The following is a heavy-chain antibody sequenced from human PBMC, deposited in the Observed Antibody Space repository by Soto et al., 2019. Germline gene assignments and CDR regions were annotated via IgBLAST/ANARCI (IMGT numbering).Heavy chain of an antibody. Sequence: QVQLVESGGGVVQSGRSLRLSCAMSGFDFTTYGMHWVRQAPGKGLEWVAVIWYDGSNEDYADSVKGRFTISRDNLKKSVFLQMNSLRGEDTAVYYCSRRFLGLGHEYGMDVWGQGTTVIVSS. V-gene: IGHV3-33*01. CDR2: IWYDGSNE. J-gene: IGHJ6*02. D-gene: IGHD3-10*01. CDR3: SRRFLGLGHEYGMDV. CDR1: GFDFTTYG.